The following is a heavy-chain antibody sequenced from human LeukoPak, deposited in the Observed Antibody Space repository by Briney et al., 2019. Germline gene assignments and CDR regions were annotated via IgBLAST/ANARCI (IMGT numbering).Heavy chain of an antibody. CDR2: IYYSGST. J-gene: IGHJ4*02. Sequence: SETLSLTCTVSGGSINSSSYYWGWIRQPPGKGLEWIGSIYYSGSTYYNPSLKSRVTISVDTSKNQFSLKLSSVTAADTAVYYCARHGGEQWLEYFDYWGQGTLVTVSS. CDR1: GGSINSSSYY. D-gene: IGHD6-19*01. V-gene: IGHV4-39*01. CDR3: ARHGGEQWLEYFDY.